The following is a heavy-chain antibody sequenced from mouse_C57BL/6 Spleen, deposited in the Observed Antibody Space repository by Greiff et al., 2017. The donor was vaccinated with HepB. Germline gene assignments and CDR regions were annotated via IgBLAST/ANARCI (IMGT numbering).Heavy chain of an antibody. J-gene: IGHJ4*01. CDR1: GFTFSSYA. CDR3: TRDSPITTVVATYYYAMDY. CDR2: ISSGGDYI. V-gene: IGHV5-9-1*02. Sequence: EVHLVESGEGLVKPGGSLKLSCAASGFTFSSYAMSWVRQTPEKRLEWVAYISSGGDYIYYADTVKGRFTISRDNARNTLYLQMSSLKSEDTAMYYCTRDSPITTVVATYYYAMDYWGQGTSVTVPS. D-gene: IGHD1-1*01.